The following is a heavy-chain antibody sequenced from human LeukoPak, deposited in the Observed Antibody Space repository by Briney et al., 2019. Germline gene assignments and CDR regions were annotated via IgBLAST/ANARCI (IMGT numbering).Heavy chain of an antibody. CDR3: ARDLVYSSGWYAGELDH. V-gene: IGHV3-30*03. CDR1: GFAFSSNA. Sequence: GGSLRLSCSASGFAFSSNAMHWVRQAPGRGLEWLAVIAYDGSNEDHADSVRGRFTISRDNSKNTLFLQMNSLRPEDTAIYYCARDLVYSSGWYAGELDHWGLGTLVIVPS. D-gene: IGHD6-19*01. CDR2: IAYDGSNE. J-gene: IGHJ4*02.